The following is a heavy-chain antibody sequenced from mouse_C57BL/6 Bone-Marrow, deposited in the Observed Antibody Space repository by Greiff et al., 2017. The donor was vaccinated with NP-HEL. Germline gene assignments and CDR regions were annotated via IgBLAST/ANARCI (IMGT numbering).Heavy chain of an antibody. V-gene: IGHV1-5*01. CDR1: GYTFTSYW. CDR3: TREDWDGWYFDV. J-gene: IGHJ1*03. CDR2: IYPGNSDT. D-gene: IGHD4-1*01. Sequence: VQLQQSGTVLARPGASVKMSCKTSGYTFTSYWMHWVKQRPGQGLEWIGAIYPGNSDTSYNQKFKGKAKLTAVTSASTAYMELSSLTNEDSAVYYCTREDWDGWYFDVWGTGTTVTVSS.